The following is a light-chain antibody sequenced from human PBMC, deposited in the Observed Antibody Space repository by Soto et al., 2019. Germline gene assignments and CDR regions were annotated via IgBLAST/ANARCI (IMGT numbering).Light chain of an antibody. CDR3: QQYDNIILS. V-gene: IGKV1-33*01. Sequence: IRLTQSPTSLIASVGDRVTITCQASHYVGNYLNWYQQKPGEPPRLLISGASNLEPGVPARFSGSGSGADFTFIISDLQPEDVATSFCQQYDNIILSFGGGTKVEI. CDR2: GAS. J-gene: IGKJ4*01. CDR1: HYVGNY.